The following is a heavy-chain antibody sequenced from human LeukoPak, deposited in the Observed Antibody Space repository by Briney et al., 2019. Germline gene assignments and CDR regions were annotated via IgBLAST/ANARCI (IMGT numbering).Heavy chain of an antibody. J-gene: IGHJ4*02. D-gene: IGHD2-2*02. CDR1: GGTFSSYA. V-gene: IGHV1-69*13. CDR3: ARDSYCSSTSCYNLDY. CDR2: IIPIFGTA. Sequence: SVKVSCKASGGTFSSYAISWVRQAPGQGLEWMGGIIPIFGTANYAQKFQGRVTITADESTSTAYMELSSLRSEDTAVYYRARDSYCSSTSCYNLDYWGQGTLVTVSS.